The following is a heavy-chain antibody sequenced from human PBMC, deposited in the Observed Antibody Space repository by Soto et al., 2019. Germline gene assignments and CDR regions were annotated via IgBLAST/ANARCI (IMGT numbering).Heavy chain of an antibody. D-gene: IGHD1-1*01. CDR3: AKLRHDTGMDYYYGIDV. CDR2: ISYDGSDK. J-gene: IGHJ6*02. Sequence: QVQLVESGGGVVQPGRSLRLSCVASAFSFNSYGMFWVRQAPGKGLEWVAVISYDGSDKYYADSVKGRFTISRDNSKNTLYLQMNSLRDEDTAVYYCAKLRHDTGMDYYYGIDVWGQGTTVTVSS. V-gene: IGHV3-30*18. CDR1: AFSFNSYG.